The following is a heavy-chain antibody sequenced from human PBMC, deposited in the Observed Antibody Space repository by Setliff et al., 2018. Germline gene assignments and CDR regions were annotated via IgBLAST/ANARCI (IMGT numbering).Heavy chain of an antibody. CDR2: INAGNGNT. CDR3: AREIVTPYITMVRETARGCDP. CDR1: GYTFTSYA. D-gene: IGHD3-10*01. V-gene: IGHV1-3*01. Sequence: GASVKVSCKASGYTFTSYAMHWVRQAPGQRLEWMGWINAGNGNTKYSQKFQGRVTITRDTSASTAYMELSSLRSEDTAVYYCAREIVTPYITMVRETARGCDPWGQGTLFTVSS. J-gene: IGHJ5*02.